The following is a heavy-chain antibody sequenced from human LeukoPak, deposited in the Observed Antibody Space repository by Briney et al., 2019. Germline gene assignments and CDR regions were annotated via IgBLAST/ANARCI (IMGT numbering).Heavy chain of an antibody. V-gene: IGHV3-43*02. CDR1: GFTFDDYA. CDR2: ISGDGGAT. CDR3: ARVLAAGTGYFDY. D-gene: IGHD6-13*01. J-gene: IGHJ4*02. Sequence: GGSLRLSCAASGFTFDDYAMHWVRQAPGKGLEWVSLISGDGGATYYADSVKGRFTISRDNAKNTLYLQMNSLRAEDTAIYYCARVLAAGTGYFDYWGQGTLVTVSS.